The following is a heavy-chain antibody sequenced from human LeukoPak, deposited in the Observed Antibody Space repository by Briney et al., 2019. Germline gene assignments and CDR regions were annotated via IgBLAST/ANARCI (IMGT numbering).Heavy chain of an antibody. J-gene: IGHJ3*02. Sequence: ASVKVSCKASGYTFTSYGISWVRQAPGQGLEWMGWVSAYNGNTNYAQKLQGRVTMTTDTSTSTAYMELRSLRSEDTAVYYCATVQSYDAFDIWGQGTMVTVSS. V-gene: IGHV1-18*01. CDR3: ATVQSYDAFDI. CDR1: GYTFTSYG. CDR2: VSAYNGNT.